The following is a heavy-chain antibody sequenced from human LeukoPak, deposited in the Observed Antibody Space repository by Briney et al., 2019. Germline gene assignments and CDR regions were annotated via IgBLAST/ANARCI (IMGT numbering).Heavy chain of an antibody. J-gene: IGHJ4*02. Sequence: SETLSLTCTVSGGSISSYYWSWIRQPPGKGLEWIGYIYYSGSTNYNPSLKSRVTISVDTSKNQFSLKLSSVTAADTAVYYCARHSLSIAVAGPTFDYWGQGTLVTVSS. V-gene: IGHV4-59*08. D-gene: IGHD6-19*01. CDR1: GGSISSYY. CDR2: IYYSGST. CDR3: ARHSLSIAVAGPTFDY.